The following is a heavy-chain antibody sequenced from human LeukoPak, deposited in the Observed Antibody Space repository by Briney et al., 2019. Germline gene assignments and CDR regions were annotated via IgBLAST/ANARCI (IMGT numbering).Heavy chain of an antibody. D-gene: IGHD3-3*01. Sequence: PGGSLRLSCAASGFTFSSYWMSWVRQAPGKGLEWVANIKQDGSEKYYVDSVKGRFTISRDNAKNSLYLQMNGLRAEDTAVYYCARDVKDYDFWSGYYRLDYWGQGTLVTVSS. CDR3: ARDVKDYDFWSGYYRLDY. CDR1: GFTFSSYW. J-gene: IGHJ4*02. V-gene: IGHV3-7*01. CDR2: IKQDGSEK.